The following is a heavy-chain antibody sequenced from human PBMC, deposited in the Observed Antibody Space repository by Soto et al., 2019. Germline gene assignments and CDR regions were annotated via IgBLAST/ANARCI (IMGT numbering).Heavy chain of an antibody. D-gene: IGHD3-10*01. CDR1: GYTFTSYD. CDR3: ATGPCIVRGVIRGCMDV. CDR2: MNPNSGNT. Sequence: QVQLVQSGAEVKKPGASVKVSCKASGYTFTSYDINWVRQATGQGLEWGGWMNPNSGNTGYAQKFQGRVTMTRNTSTSTAHIQLRSLRSEDTAAYYCATGPCIVRGVIRGCMDVWCQGQTVTVS. V-gene: IGHV1-8*01. J-gene: IGHJ6*02.